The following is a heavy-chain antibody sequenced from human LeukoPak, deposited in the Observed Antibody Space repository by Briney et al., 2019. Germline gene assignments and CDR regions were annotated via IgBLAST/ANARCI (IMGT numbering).Heavy chain of an antibody. CDR1: GFTFSGSA. D-gene: IGHD3-3*01. J-gene: IGHJ4*02. Sequence: AGGSLRLSCAASGFTFSGSAMHWVRQASGKGLEWVGRIRSKANSYATAYAALVKGRFTICRDDSKNTAYLQMNSLKTEDTAVYYCTRRENDFWSGYDNPFFDYWGQGTLVTVSS. CDR3: TRRENDFWSGYDNPFFDY. V-gene: IGHV3-73*01. CDR2: IRSKANSYAT.